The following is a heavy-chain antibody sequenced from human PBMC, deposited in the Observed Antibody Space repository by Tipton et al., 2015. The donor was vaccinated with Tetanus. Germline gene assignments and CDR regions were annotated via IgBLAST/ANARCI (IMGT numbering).Heavy chain of an antibody. CDR2: INHSGST. V-gene: IGHV4-34*01. CDR1: GGSFSGYY. D-gene: IGHD6-6*01. CDR3: ARGVLTHRYSSSAAPETTSWFDP. Sequence: TLSLTCAVYGGSFSGYYWSWIRQPPGKGLEWIGEINHSGSTNYNPSLKSRVTISVDTSKNQFSLKLSSVTAADTAVYYCARGVLTHRYSSSAAPETTSWFDPWGQGTLVTVSS. J-gene: IGHJ5*02.